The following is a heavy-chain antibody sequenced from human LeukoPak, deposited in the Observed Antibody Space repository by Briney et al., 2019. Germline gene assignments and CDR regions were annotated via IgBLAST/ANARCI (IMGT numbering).Heavy chain of an antibody. J-gene: IGHJ4*02. CDR2: ITGCGGST. V-gene: IGHV3-23*01. D-gene: IGHD3-9*01. Sequence: GASLRLSCAASGFTFSNYAMSWVRQAPGKGLEWVSAITGCGGSTYYADSVKGRFTISRDNSKNTLYLQMNSLRAEDTAVYYCAKWGDYDVLTGYYDPDYWGQGTLVTVSS. CDR1: GFTFSNYA. CDR3: AKWGDYDVLTGYYDPDY.